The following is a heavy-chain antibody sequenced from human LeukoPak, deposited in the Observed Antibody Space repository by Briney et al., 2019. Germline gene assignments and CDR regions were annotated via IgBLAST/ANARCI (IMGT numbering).Heavy chain of an antibody. J-gene: IGHJ4*02. CDR3: ARGTTVTTWDY. V-gene: IGHV3-30-3*01. D-gene: IGHD4-17*01. CDR1: GFTFSSYA. Sequence: GRSLRLSCAASGFTFSSYAMHWVRQAPGKGLEWVAIISDDGSNEYYADSVKGRFTISRDNSKNTLYLQMNSLRAEDTAVYYCARGTTVTTWDYWGQGTLVTVSS. CDR2: ISDDGSNE.